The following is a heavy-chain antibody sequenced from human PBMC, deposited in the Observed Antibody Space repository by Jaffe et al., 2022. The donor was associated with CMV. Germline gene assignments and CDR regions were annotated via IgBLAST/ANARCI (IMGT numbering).Heavy chain of an antibody. Sequence: EVQLVESGGGLVQPGGSLRLSCAASGFTFSSYAMSWVRQAPGKGLEWVSAISGSGGSTYYADSVKGRFTISRDNSKNTLYLQMNSLRAEDTAVYYCAKARGGYSGYDLPMDYWGQGTLVTVSS. V-gene: IGHV3-23*04. CDR3: AKARGGYSGYDLPMDY. D-gene: IGHD5-12*01. J-gene: IGHJ4*02. CDR2: ISGSGGST. CDR1: GFTFSSYA.